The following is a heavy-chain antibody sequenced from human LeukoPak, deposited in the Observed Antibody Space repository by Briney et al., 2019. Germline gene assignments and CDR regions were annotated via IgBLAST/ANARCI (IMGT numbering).Heavy chain of an antibody. CDR3: ARLDGDYYFDY. J-gene: IGHJ4*02. CDR1: GGSISSSSYS. CDR2: IYYSGTT. D-gene: IGHD4-17*01. Sequence: SETLSLTCTVSGGSISSSSYSWGWIRQPPGKGLEWIGTIYYSGTTYYNPSLKSRVTISVDTSKNQFSLKLSSVTAADTAVYYCARLDGDYYFDYWGQGTLVTVSS. V-gene: IGHV4-39*01.